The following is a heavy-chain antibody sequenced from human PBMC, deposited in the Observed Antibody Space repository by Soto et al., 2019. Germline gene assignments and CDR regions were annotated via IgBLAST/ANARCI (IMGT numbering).Heavy chain of an antibody. Sequence: ASVKVSCKASGYTFTSYGISWVRQAPGQGLEWMGWISAYNGNTNYAQKLQGRVTMTTDTSTSTAYMELRSLRSDDTAVYYCARDPPGYSGYDWGVFDYWGQGTLVTVSS. CDR3: ARDPPGYSGYDWGVFDY. V-gene: IGHV1-18*01. CDR1: GYTFTSYG. D-gene: IGHD5-12*01. CDR2: ISAYNGNT. J-gene: IGHJ4*02.